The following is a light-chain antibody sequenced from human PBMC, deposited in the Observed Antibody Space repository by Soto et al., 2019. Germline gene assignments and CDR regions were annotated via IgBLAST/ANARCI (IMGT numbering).Light chain of an antibody. Sequence: AIQMTQSPSSLSASVGDRVTITCRASQDIKNDLVWYQQKPGKVPNVLIYSTSTLQSGVPSRFSGLGSGTNFTLTISSLQPEDFATYYCLQDYNYPFAFGQGTRLEIK. V-gene: IGKV1-6*01. J-gene: IGKJ5*01. CDR3: LQDYNYPFA. CDR2: STS. CDR1: QDIKND.